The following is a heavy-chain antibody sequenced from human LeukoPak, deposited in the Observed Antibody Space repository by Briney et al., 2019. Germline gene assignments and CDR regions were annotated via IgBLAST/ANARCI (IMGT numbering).Heavy chain of an antibody. CDR1: GFNFGYYW. J-gene: IGHJ4*02. Sequence: GGSLRLSCAASGFNFGYYWMNWVRQVPGKGLEWVANIKQDGSETYYLDSVKGRFTISRDNAKNSLFLQMNSLRAEDTAVYYCAREALDWLPDHWGQGTLVTVSS. V-gene: IGHV3-7*01. CDR2: IKQDGSET. D-gene: IGHD3-9*01. CDR3: AREALDWLPDH.